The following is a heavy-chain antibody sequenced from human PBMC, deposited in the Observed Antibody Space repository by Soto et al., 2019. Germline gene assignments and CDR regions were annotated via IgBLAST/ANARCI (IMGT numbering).Heavy chain of an antibody. D-gene: IGHD6-13*01. V-gene: IGHV1-24*01. CDR1: GYTLTEFS. CDR3: ATVYFSSWPEAYFQH. Sequence: ASVKVSCKVSGYTLTEFSMRWVRQAPGKGLEWMGGFDPEDGETIYAQKFQGRVTMTEDTSTDTAYMGLSSLRSEDTAVYYCATVYFSSWPEAYFQHWGQGTLVTVSS. CDR2: FDPEDGET. J-gene: IGHJ1*01.